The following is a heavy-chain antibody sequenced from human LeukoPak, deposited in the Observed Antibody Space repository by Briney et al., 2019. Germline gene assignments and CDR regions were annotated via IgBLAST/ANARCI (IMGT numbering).Heavy chain of an antibody. CDR1: GYSISSSYY. CDR2: IYYSGST. D-gene: IGHD3-3*01. CDR3: ASLTYYDFWSGYY. Sequence: SETPSLTCTVSGYSISSSYYWGWIRQPPGKGLEWIGSIYYSGSTYYNPSLKSRVTISVDTSKNQFSLKLSSVTAADTAVYYCASLTYYDFWSGYYWGQGTLVTVSS. J-gene: IGHJ4*02. V-gene: IGHV4-38-2*02.